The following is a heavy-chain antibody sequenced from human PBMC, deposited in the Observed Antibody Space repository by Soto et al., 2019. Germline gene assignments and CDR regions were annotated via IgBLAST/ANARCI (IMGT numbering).Heavy chain of an antibody. Sequence: SVKVSCKASGGTFSSYAISWVRQAPGQGLEWMGGIIPIFGTANYAQKFQGRVTITADESTSTAYMELSSLRSEDTAVYYCARAWYYYESSAAFAPNAFDIWGQGTMVTVS. CDR2: IIPIFGTA. CDR1: GGTFSSYA. V-gene: IGHV1-69*13. J-gene: IGHJ3*02. CDR3: ARAWYYYESSAAFAPNAFDI. D-gene: IGHD3-22*01.